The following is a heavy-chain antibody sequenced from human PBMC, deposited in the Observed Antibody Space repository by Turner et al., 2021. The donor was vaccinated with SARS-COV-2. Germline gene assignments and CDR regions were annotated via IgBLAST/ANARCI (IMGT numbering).Heavy chain of an antibody. D-gene: IGHD3-16*02. V-gene: IGHV1-8*01. CDR1: GYTVTNYD. J-gene: IGHJ4*02. CDR2: MSPNSGNT. Sequence: QVQLVQSGAEVKKPGASVKVSCKASGYTVTNYDLNWVRQATGQGLEWMGWMSPNSGNTGYAQKFQGRVTMTRNPSISTAYMELSSLRSEDTAVYYCARGMFRFGGVIVRPFDYWGQGTLVSVSS. CDR3: ARGMFRFGGVIVRPFDY.